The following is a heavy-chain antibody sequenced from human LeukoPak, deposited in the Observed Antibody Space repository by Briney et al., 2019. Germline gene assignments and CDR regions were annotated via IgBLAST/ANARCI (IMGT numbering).Heavy chain of an antibody. D-gene: IGHD3-16*02. CDR3: ARFRVGDYVWGSYRYEVGAFDI. Sequence: ASETLSLTCTVSGGSISSSSYYWGWIRQPPGKGLEWIGSIYYSGSTYYNPSLKSRVTISVDTSKIQFSLKLSSVTAADTAVYYCARFRVGDYVWGSYRYEVGAFDIWGQGTMVTVSS. CDR2: IYYSGST. V-gene: IGHV4-39*01. CDR1: GGSISSSSYY. J-gene: IGHJ3*02.